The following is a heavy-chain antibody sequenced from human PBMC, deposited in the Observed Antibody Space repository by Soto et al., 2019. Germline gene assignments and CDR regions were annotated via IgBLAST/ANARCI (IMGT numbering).Heavy chain of an antibody. CDR1: GGSISSYY. D-gene: IGHD1-20*01. CDR3: ASHRLTGTLYYFDY. J-gene: IGHJ4*02. CDR2: IYYRGST. Sequence: QVQLQESGPGLVKPSETLSLTCTVSGGSISSYYWSWIRQPPGKGLEWIGYIYYRGSTNYNPSLKSRVTIAVDTSKNQFSLKLSSVTAADTAVYYCASHRLTGTLYYFDYWGQGTLVTVSS. V-gene: IGHV4-59*08.